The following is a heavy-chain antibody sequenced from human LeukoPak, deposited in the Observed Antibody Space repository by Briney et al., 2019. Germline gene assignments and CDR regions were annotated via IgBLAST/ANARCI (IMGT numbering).Heavy chain of an antibody. CDR3: ASKGGFDD. CDR2: ISSSGSAI. J-gene: IGHJ4*02. CDR1: GFSFRSYE. D-gene: IGHD2-15*01. V-gene: IGHV3-48*03. Sequence: PGGSLRLSCPASGFSFRSYEMNWVRQAPGKGLEGVSYISSSGSAIFYADSVKGRFTISRDNAKNSLFLQMNSLRAEDTAFYYCASKGGFDDWGQGTLVTVSS.